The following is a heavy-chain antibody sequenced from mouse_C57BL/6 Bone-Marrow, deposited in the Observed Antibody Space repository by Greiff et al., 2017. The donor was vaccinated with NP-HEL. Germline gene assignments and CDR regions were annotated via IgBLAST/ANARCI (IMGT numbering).Heavy chain of an antibody. D-gene: IGHD2-3*01. J-gene: IGHJ4*01. Sequence: QVQLQQSGAELARPGASVKLSCKASGYTFTSYGISWVKQRPGQGLEWIGEIYPRSGNTYYNEKFKGKATLTADKSSSTAYMELRSLTSEDSAVYFCASDGYYKRSYYAMDYWGQGTSVTVSS. CDR3: ASDGYYKRSYYAMDY. V-gene: IGHV1-81*01. CDR2: IYPRSGNT. CDR1: GYTFTSYG.